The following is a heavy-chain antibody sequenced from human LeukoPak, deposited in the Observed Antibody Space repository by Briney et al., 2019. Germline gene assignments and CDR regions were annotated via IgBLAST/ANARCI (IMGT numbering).Heavy chain of an antibody. CDR2: IWYDGSNK. D-gene: IGHD6-19*01. CDR1: GFTFSSYG. J-gene: IGHJ4*02. Sequence: PGGSLGLSYAASGFTFSSYGMHWVRQAPGKGLEWVAVIWYDGSNKYYADSVKGRFTISRDNSKNTLYLQMNSLRAEDTAVYYCARADSSGWYRSWGQGTLVTVSS. CDR3: ARADSSGWYRS. V-gene: IGHV3-33*01.